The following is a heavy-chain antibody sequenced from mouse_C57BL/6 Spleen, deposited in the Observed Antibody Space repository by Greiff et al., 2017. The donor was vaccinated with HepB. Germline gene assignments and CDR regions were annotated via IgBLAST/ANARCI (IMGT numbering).Heavy chain of an antibody. Sequence: VQLQQPGAELVMPGASVKLSCKASGYTFTSYWMHWVKQRPGQGLEWIGEIDPSDSYTNYNQKFKGKSTLTVDKSSSTAYMQLSSLTSEDSAVYYCARGGGYYNYAMDHWGQGTSVTVSS. CDR3: ARGGGYYNYAMDH. J-gene: IGHJ4*01. CDR1: GYTFTSYW. D-gene: IGHD2-3*01. V-gene: IGHV1-69*01. CDR2: IDPSDSYT.